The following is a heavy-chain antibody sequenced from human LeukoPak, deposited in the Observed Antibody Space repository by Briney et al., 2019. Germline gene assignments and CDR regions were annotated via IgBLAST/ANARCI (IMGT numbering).Heavy chain of an antibody. V-gene: IGHV1-8*01. J-gene: IGHJ5*02. D-gene: IGHD6-6*01. CDR2: MNPNSGNT. CDR1: VYTFTSYD. CDR3: ASPDLAARQIGVDP. Sequence: ASVKVSCTASVYTFTSYDINWVRQATGQGPEWMGWMNPNSGNTGYAQKFQGRVTMTRNTSISTAYMELSSLRSEDTAVYYCASPDLAARQIGVDPWGQGTLVTVSS.